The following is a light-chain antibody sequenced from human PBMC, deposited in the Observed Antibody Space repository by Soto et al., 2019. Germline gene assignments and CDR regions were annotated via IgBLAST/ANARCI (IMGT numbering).Light chain of an antibody. CDR2: KAS. J-gene: IGKJ1*01. CDR1: QTISSW. Sequence: DIQMTQSPSTLSGSVGDRVTITCRASQTISSWLAWYQQKPGKAPKLLIYKASTLQSGAPSRFTGSGSGTHFTLTISNLQPEDCATYFCQQSYNSPPTFGPGTKVDIK. CDR3: QQSYNSPPT. V-gene: IGKV1-5*03.